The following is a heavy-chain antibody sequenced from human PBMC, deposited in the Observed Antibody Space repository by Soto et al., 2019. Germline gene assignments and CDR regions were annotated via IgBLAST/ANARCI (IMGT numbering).Heavy chain of an antibody. Sequence: SQTLSLTCAISEYSVSINNASWNWVRQSPSRGLDLLGMTYYMSQWYIDYSVSVRGRITIIADTSKNLFSLHLNSVTPEDTAVYYCARERTGGYDFFDYWGQGTLVTVSS. CDR2: TYYMSQWYI. CDR3: ARERTGGYDFFDY. V-gene: IGHV6-1*01. J-gene: IGHJ4*02. CDR1: EYSVSINNAS. D-gene: IGHD5-12*01.